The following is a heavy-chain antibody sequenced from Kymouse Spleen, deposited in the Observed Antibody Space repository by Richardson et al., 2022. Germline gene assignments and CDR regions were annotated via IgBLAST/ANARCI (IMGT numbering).Heavy chain of an antibody. CDR2: IKSKTDGGTT. V-gene: IGHV3-15*01. CDR3: TTDEWELRNYYYGMDV. CDR1: GFTFSNAW. J-gene: IGHJ6*02. Sequence: EVQLVESGGGLVKPGGSLRLSCAASGFTFSNAWMSWVRQAPGKGLEWVGRIKSKTDGGTTDYAAPVKGRFTISRDDSKNTLYLQMNSLKTEDTAVYYCTTDEWELRNYYYGMDVWGQGTTVTVSS. D-gene: IGHD1-26*01.